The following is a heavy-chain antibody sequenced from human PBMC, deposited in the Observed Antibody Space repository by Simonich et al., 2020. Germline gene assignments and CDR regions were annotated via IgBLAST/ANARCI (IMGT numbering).Heavy chain of an antibody. CDR3: AREIEAGNAFDI. Sequence: EVQLVESGGGLVKPGGSLRLSCAASGFTFSSYSMNWVRQAPGKGLGWVSYISSSSSYIYYADSVKGRFTISRDNAKNSLYLQMNSLRAEDTAVYYCAREIEAGNAFDIWGQGTMVTVSS. CDR1: GFTFSSYS. CDR2: ISSSSSYI. V-gene: IGHV3-21*01. J-gene: IGHJ3*02.